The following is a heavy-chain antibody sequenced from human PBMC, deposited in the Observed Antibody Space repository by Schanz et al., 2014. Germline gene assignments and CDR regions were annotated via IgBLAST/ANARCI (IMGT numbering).Heavy chain of an antibody. D-gene: IGHD7-27*01. CDR2: IYSGDST. J-gene: IGHJ3*02. Sequence: EVQLVESGGGWVQPGGSLRLSCAASGFTVSSNYMNWVRQAPGKGLEWVSIIYSGDSTYYADSVKGRFTISRDNSKNTLYLQMNSLRAEDTAVYYCARENLNWEAFDIWGQGTVVTVSS. CDR3: ARENLNWEAFDI. V-gene: IGHV3-53*01. CDR1: GFTVSSNY.